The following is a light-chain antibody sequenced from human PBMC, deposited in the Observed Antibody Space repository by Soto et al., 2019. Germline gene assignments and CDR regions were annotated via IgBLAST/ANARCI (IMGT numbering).Light chain of an antibody. V-gene: IGKV1-5*01. Sequence: DIQMTQSPSTLSSSVGDRITITCCASQSISSWLTWYQQKPGKAPKLLIYDASSLESVVPSRCSGSGSGTEFTLTISSLQPDDFATYYCQQYNSYSLTFGGGTKVDIK. CDR2: DAS. CDR1: QSISSW. J-gene: IGKJ4*01. CDR3: QQYNSYSLT.